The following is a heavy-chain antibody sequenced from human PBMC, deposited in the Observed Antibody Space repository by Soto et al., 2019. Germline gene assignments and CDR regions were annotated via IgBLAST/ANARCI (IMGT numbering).Heavy chain of an antibody. V-gene: IGHV4-30-4*01. CDR3: ARDSRSYCISTSCYVSFVRVFDY. J-gene: IGHJ4*02. CDR1: GGSIGSGDYY. D-gene: IGHD2-2*01. Sequence: PSETLSLTCTVSGGSIGSGDYYWSWIRQPPGKGLEWIGYIYYSGSTYCNPSLKSRVTISVDTSKNQFSLKLSSVTAADTAVYYCARDSRSYCISTSCYVSFVRVFDYWGQGTLVTVSS. CDR2: IYYSGST.